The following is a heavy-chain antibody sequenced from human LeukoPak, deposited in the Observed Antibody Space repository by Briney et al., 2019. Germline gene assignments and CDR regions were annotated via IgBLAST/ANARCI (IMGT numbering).Heavy chain of an antibody. V-gene: IGHV3-21*01. D-gene: IGHD3-9*01. CDR3: ARDRPARTDDILTGYYWDDFDY. CDR1: GFTFSSYA. CDR2: ISSSSSYI. J-gene: IGHJ4*02. Sequence: GRSLRLSCAASGFTFSSYAMSWVRQAPGKGLEWVSSISSSSSYIYYADSVKGRFTISRDNAKNSLYLQMNSLRAEDTAVYYCARDRPARTDDILTGYYWDDFDYWGQGTLVTVSS.